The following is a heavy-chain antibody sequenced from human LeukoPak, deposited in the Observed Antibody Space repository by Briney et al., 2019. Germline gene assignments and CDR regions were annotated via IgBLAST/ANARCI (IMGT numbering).Heavy chain of an antibody. CDR1: GFTFREYG. D-gene: IGHD1-1*01. J-gene: IGHJ4*02. Sequence: PGGSLRLSCAVSGFTFREYGIHWVRQAPGKGLEWVTFIRNDGSDKYYADSVKGRFTISRDNSKNTVFLQMNSLRAEDTAVYYCTKDSNWSCDYWGQGTLVSVSS. CDR2: IRNDGSDK. V-gene: IGHV3-30*02. CDR3: TKDSNWSCDY.